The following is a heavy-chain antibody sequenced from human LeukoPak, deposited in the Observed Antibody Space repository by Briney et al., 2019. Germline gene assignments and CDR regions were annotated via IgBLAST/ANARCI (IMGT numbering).Heavy chain of an antibody. CDR1: GGSITSYY. D-gene: IGHD2-2*01. CDR3: ARHLGYCSTTSCQPGFDP. J-gene: IGHJ5*02. Sequence: SSETLSLTCTVSGGSITSYYWSWIRQPPGKGLEWIGYIYYSGNTNYNPSLKSRVTISVDTSKNQFSLKLSSVTAADTAVYYCARHLGYCSTTSCQPGFDPWGQGTLVTVSS. V-gene: IGHV4-59*08. CDR2: IYYSGNT.